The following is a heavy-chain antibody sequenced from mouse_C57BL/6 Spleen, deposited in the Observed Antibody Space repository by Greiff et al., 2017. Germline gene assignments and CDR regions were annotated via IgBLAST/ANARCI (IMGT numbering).Heavy chain of an antibody. Sequence: VQLQQSGGELVRPGASVKLSCTASGFNIKDDYMHWVKQRPEQGLEWIGWIDPENGDTEYASKFQGKATITADTSSNTAYLQLSSLTSEDTAVYYCTTSPFAYWGQGTLVTVSA. CDR2: IDPENGDT. V-gene: IGHV14-4*01. CDR1: GFNIKDDY. J-gene: IGHJ3*01. CDR3: TTSPFAY.